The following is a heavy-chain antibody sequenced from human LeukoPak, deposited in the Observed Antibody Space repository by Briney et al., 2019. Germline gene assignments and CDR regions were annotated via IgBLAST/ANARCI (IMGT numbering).Heavy chain of an antibody. J-gene: IGHJ5*02. Sequence: SETLSLTCTVSGGSISSYYWSWIRQPPGKGLEWIGYIYYSGSTNYNPSLKSRVTISVDTSKNQFSLKLSSVTAADTAVYYCARLGAISWFDPWGQGTLVTVSS. CDR2: IYYSGST. V-gene: IGHV4-59*08. D-gene: IGHD3-10*01. CDR3: ARLGAISWFDP. CDR1: GGSISSYY.